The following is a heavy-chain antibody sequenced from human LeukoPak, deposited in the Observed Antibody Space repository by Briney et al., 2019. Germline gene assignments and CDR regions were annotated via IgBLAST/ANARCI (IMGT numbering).Heavy chain of an antibody. CDR2: FDPEDGET. CDR1: GYILTELS. Sequence: ASVKVSCKVSGYILTELSMHWVRQAPGKGLEWMGGFDPEDGETIYAQKFQGRVTMTEDTSTDTAYMELSSLRSEDTAVYYCATDLPYYYDSSGYYYFDYWGQGTLVTVSS. CDR3: ATDLPYYYDSSGYYYFDY. J-gene: IGHJ4*02. D-gene: IGHD3-22*01. V-gene: IGHV1-24*01.